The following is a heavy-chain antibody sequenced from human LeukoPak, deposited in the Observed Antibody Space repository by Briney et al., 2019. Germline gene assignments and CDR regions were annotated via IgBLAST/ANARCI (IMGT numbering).Heavy chain of an antibody. CDR3: ARDWSAVYPPGYMDV. V-gene: IGHV1-69*04. CDR1: GGTFSSYA. D-gene: IGHD2-2*02. Sequence: GASVKVSCKASGGTFSSYAISWVRQAPGQGLEWMGRIIPILGIANYAQKFQGRVTITADKSTSTAYMELSSLRSEDTAVYYCARDWSAVYPPGYMDVRGKGTTVTVSS. CDR2: IIPILGIA. J-gene: IGHJ6*03.